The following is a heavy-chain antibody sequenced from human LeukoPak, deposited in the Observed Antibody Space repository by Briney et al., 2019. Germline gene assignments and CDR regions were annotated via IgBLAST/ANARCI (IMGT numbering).Heavy chain of an antibody. CDR3: ARSPKTYYYGSVLTNGFDY. CDR2: IRYDGSNK. Sequence: PGGSLRLSCAASGFTFSSYGMHWVRQAPGKGLEWVAFIRYDGSNKYYADSVKGRFTISRDNAKNSLYLQMNSLRAEDTAVYYCARSPKTYYYGSVLTNGFDYWGQGTLVTVSS. J-gene: IGHJ4*02. D-gene: IGHD3-10*01. V-gene: IGHV3-30*02. CDR1: GFTFSSYG.